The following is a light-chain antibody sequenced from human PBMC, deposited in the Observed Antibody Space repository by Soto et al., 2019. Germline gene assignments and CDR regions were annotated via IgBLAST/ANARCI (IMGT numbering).Light chain of an antibody. CDR3: QHYYNYGFT. V-gene: IGKV1-5*03. CDR2: TAS. Sequence: DIQMTQSPSTLSASVGDRVTITCRASQSISDWLAWYQQKPGKAPKLLIYTASSLKSGVPSRFSGSGSGTEFTLTISSLQPDDFATYYCQHYYNYGFTFGQGTKLEIK. J-gene: IGKJ2*01. CDR1: QSISDW.